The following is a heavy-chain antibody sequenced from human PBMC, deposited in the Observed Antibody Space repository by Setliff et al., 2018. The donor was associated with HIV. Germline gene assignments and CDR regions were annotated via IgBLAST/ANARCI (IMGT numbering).Heavy chain of an antibody. CDR1: GFSFRSYG. D-gene: IGHD2-2*01. V-gene: IGHV3-33*01. CDR3: ARELQLHTPPYCYYMDV. CDR2: IWFDASYK. Sequence: GGSLRLSCAASGFSFRSYGMHWVRQAPGKGLEWVAVIWFDASYKYHADSVEGRFTISRDNSKNTLYLQMNNLSADDTAVYYCARELQLHTPPYCYYMDVWGKGTAVTVSS. J-gene: IGHJ6*03.